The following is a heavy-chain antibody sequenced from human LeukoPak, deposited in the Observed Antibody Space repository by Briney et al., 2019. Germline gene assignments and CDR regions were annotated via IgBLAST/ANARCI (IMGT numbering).Heavy chain of an antibody. V-gene: IGHV1-18*01. Sequence: ASVKVSCKASGYTSTSYGISWVRQAPGQGLEWMGWISAYNGNTNYAQKPQGRVTMTTDTSTSTAYMELRSLRSDDTAVYYCAREAVVRYPDYWGQGTLVTVSS. CDR3: AREAVVRYPDY. CDR2: ISAYNGNT. J-gene: IGHJ4*02. D-gene: IGHD3-9*01. CDR1: GYTSTSYG.